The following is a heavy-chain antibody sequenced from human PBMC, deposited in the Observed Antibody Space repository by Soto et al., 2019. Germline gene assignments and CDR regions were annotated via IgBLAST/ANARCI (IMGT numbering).Heavy chain of an antibody. CDR2: ISVSGGTT. CDR3: AKEGFPYYYGSGSFNSFDP. CDR1: GFTFSSYA. Sequence: GGSLRLSCAASGFTFSSYAMSWVRQAPGKGLEWLSGISVSGGTTYYADSVKGRFTISRDNSKNTLYLQMNSLRAEDTAVYYCAKEGFPYYYGSGSFNSFDPWGQGTLVTVSS. D-gene: IGHD3-10*01. J-gene: IGHJ5*02. V-gene: IGHV3-23*01.